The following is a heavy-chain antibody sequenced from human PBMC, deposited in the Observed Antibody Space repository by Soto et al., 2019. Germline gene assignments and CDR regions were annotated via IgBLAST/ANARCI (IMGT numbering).Heavy chain of an antibody. J-gene: IGHJ4*02. Sequence: SETLSLTCAVYGGSFSGYYWSWIRQPPGKGLEWIGEINHSGSTNYNPSLKSRVTISVDTSKNQFSLKLSSVTAADTAVYYCARVESSWYDFDYWGQGTLVTVSS. CDR3: ARVESSWYDFDY. CDR2: INHSGST. D-gene: IGHD6-13*01. V-gene: IGHV4-34*01. CDR1: GGSFSGYY.